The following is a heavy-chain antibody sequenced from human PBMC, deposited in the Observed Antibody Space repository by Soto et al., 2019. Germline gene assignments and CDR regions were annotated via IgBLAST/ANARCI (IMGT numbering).Heavy chain of an antibody. D-gene: IGHD3-3*01. J-gene: IGHJ5*02. CDR2: IIPIFGTA. Sequence: SVKVSCKASGGTFSSYAISWVRQAPGQGLEWMGGIIPIFGTANYAQKFQGRVTITADKSTSTAYMELSSLRSEDTAVYYCARDRWSGYYSEWFDPWGQGTLATVYS. CDR1: GGTFSSYA. CDR3: ARDRWSGYYSEWFDP. V-gene: IGHV1-69*06.